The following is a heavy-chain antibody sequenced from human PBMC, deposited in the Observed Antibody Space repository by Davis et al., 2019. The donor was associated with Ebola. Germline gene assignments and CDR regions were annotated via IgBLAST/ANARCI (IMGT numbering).Heavy chain of an antibody. CDR2: ISYDGSNN. D-gene: IGHD5-18*01. V-gene: IGHV3-30*04. Sequence: GESLKISCAASGFTFSSYAMHWVRQAPGKGLEWVAVISYDGSNNYYADSVKGRFTISRDNSKNTLYLQMNSLRAEDTAVYYCARDLRGYSYGSPFDYWGQGTLVTVSS. CDR3: ARDLRGYSYGSPFDY. CDR1: GFTFSSYA. J-gene: IGHJ4*02.